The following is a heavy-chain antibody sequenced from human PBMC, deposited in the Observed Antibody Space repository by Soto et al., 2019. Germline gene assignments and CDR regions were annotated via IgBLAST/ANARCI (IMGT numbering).Heavy chain of an antibody. D-gene: IGHD6-6*01. CDR2: TYFRSKWNY. V-gene: IGHV6-1*01. CDR3: VRQPLANLALYGMDV. Sequence: SQTLSLTCAISGDSVSANNAAWNWIRQSPSRGLEWLGRTYFRSKWNYDYAESVKSRLTITPDTTNNQISLQLNSVIPEDAAVYYCVRQPLANLALYGMDVWGQGTTVTVSS. CDR1: GDSVSANNAA. J-gene: IGHJ6*02.